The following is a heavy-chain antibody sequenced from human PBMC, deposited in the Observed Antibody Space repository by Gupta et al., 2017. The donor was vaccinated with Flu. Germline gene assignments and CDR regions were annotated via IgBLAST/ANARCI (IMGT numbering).Heavy chain of an antibody. V-gene: IGHV3-33*01. D-gene: IGHD6-19*01. CDR3: ARGEAGYTSGWYWYFDL. Sequence: QVQPVDPGLGVVQPGRSLRLSCDASGFTSSSYGMPWVRQAPGKGLEWVAVIWSDGSDKYYAGSVTGRFTISRDNSKNTLYLQMDSLRAEDTAVYYCARGEAGYTSGWYWYFDLWGRGTLVTVSS. J-gene: IGHJ2*01. CDR2: IWSDGSDK. CDR1: GFTSSSYG.